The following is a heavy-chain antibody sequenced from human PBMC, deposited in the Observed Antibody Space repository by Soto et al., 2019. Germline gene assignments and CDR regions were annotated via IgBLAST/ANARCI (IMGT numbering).Heavy chain of an antibody. CDR3: ARPTDPSGSTLMDV. CDR1: GYSFTSYW. J-gene: IGHJ6*02. D-gene: IGHD3-10*01. V-gene: IGHV5-10-1*01. CDR2: IDPSDSYT. Sequence: VESLKISCNGSGYSFTSYWISWGRQMPWKGVGGMGSIDPSDSYTNYSPSFQGHVTNSADKSNSTAYLQWSSLKASDTAMYYCARPTDPSGSTLMDVWGQGTTVTVSS.